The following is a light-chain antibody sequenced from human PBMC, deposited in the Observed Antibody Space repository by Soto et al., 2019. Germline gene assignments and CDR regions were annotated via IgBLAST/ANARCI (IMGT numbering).Light chain of an antibody. V-gene: IGLV4-69*01. J-gene: IGLJ2*01. CDR1: SGHSSYA. CDR3: QTWGTGIVV. CDR2: LNSDGSH. Sequence: QSVLTQSPSASASLGASVKLTCTLSSGHSSYAIAWHQQQPEKGPRYLMKLNSDGSHSKGDGIPDRFSGSSSGAERYLTISSVQSEDEADYYCQTWGTGIVVFGGGPKLTVL.